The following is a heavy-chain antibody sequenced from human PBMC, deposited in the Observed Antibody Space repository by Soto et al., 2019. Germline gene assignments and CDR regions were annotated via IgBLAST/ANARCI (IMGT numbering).Heavy chain of an antibody. Sequence: ASVKVSCKASEYTFTSYDINWVRQATGQGLEWMGWMNPNSGNTGYAQKFQGRVTMTRNTSIGTAYMELSSLRSEDTAVYYCARERVGAIAYWGQGTLVTVYS. V-gene: IGHV1-8*01. D-gene: IGHD1-26*01. CDR3: ARERVGAIAY. CDR2: MNPNSGNT. CDR1: EYTFTSYD. J-gene: IGHJ4*02.